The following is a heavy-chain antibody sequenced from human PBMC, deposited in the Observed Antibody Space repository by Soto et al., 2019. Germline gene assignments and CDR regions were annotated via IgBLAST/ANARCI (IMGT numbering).Heavy chain of an antibody. CDR2: INHSGST. D-gene: IGHD1-20*01. CDR3: ARVNNWNQKYYYYMDV. CDR1: GGSFSGYY. V-gene: IGHV4-34*01. J-gene: IGHJ6*03. Sequence: PSETLSLTCAVYGGSFSGYYWSWIRQPPGKGLEWIGEINHSGSTNYNPSLKSRVTISVDTSKNQFSLKLSSVTAADTAVYYCARVNNWNQKYYYYMDVWGKGTTVTVSS.